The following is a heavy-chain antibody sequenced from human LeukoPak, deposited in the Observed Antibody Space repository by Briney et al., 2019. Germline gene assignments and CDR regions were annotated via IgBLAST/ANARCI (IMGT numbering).Heavy chain of an antibody. CDR1: GFTFRSYA. CDR2: ISYDGSNK. Sequence: GGSLRLSCTASGFTFRSYAMAWVRQAPGKGLEWVAVISYDGSNKYYADSVKGRFTISRDNSKNTLYLQMNSLRAEDTAVYYCAKDLVGAFDIWGQGTMVTVSS. V-gene: IGHV3-30*18. CDR3: AKDLVGAFDI. J-gene: IGHJ3*02. D-gene: IGHD2-15*01.